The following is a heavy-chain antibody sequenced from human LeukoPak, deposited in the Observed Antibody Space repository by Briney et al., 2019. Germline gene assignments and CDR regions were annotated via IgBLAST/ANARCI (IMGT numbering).Heavy chain of an antibody. V-gene: IGHV3-30*02. Sequence: PGGSLRLSCAASGFTFSSYGMHWVRQDPGKGLEWVAFIRYDGSNKYYADSVKGRFTISRDNSKNTLYLQMNSLRAEDTAVYYCAKNPRDYGSGSGYYYYYMDVWGKGTTVTISS. J-gene: IGHJ6*03. CDR1: GFTFSSYG. CDR3: AKNPRDYGSGSGYYYYYMDV. CDR2: IRYDGSNK. D-gene: IGHD3-10*01.